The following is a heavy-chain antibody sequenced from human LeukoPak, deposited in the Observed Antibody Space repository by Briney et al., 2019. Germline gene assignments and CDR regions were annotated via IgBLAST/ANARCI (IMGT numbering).Heavy chain of an antibody. V-gene: IGHV4-59*01. CDR1: GGSISSYH. J-gene: IGHJ3*02. CDR3: ARARNYYDSSDYYYEGDAFDI. Sequence: SETLSLTCTVSGGSISSYHWSWIRQPPGKGLECIGFIYYSGSTNYNPSLKSRVTISVDTSKNQFSLKLSSVTAADTAVYYCARARNYYDSSDYYYEGDAFDIWGQGTMVTVSS. CDR2: IYYSGST. D-gene: IGHD3-22*01.